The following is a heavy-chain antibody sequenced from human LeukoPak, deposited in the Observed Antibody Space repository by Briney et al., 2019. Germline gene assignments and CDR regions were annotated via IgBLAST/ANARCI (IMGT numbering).Heavy chain of an antibody. CDR3: ARNSGYDALEFDY. CDR1: GGSFSGYY. D-gene: IGHD5-12*01. J-gene: IGHJ4*02. V-gene: IGHV4-34*09. CDR2: INHSGST. Sequence: SETLSLTCAVYGGSFSGYYWSWIRQPPGKGLEWIGEINHSGSTNYNPSLKSRVTISVDTSKSQFSLKLSSVTAADTAVYFCARNSGYDALEFDYWGQGTLVTVSS.